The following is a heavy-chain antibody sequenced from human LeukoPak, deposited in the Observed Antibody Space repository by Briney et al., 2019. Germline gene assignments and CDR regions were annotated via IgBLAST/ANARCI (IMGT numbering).Heavy chain of an antibody. D-gene: IGHD6-19*01. CDR3: ARDRIFVSSGWFHFDY. Sequence: PGGSLRLSCEASGFTFNNYWMSWFRQAPGKGLEWVANIKQDESEKNYVDSVKGRFTISRDNAKNSLYLQMNSLRAEDTAVYYCARDRIFVSSGWFHFDYWGQGTLVTVSS. V-gene: IGHV3-7*01. J-gene: IGHJ4*02. CDR1: GFTFNNYW. CDR2: IKQDESEK.